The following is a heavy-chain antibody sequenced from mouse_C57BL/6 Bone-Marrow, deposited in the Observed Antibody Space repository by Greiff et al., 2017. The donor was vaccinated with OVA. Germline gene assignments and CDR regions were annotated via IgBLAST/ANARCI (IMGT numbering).Heavy chain of an antibody. V-gene: IGHV14-4*01. CDR2: IDPENGDT. Sequence: EVQLQQSGAELVRPGASVKLSCTASGFNIKDDYMHWVKQRPEQGLEWIGWIDPENGDTEYASKFQGKATITADTSSNTAYLQLSSLTSEDTAVYYCTTPPRYGSSSFDVWGTGTTVTVSS. J-gene: IGHJ1*03. CDR3: TTPPRYGSSSFDV. D-gene: IGHD1-1*01. CDR1: GFNIKDDY.